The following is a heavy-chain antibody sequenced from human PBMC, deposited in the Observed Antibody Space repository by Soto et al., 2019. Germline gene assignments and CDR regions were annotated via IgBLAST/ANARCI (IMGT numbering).Heavy chain of an antibody. CDR1: GGTFDNYA. CDR2: IIPMLDSA. D-gene: IGHD3-22*01. J-gene: IGHJ6*02. CDR3: ARTYHYDSGGKPYFYYGMDV. V-gene: IGHV1-69*12. Sequence: QVQLVQSGAEVKKPGSSVKVSCKASGGTFDNYAITWVRQAPGQGLEWMAGIIPMLDSANYAEKFQDRVTITADESRSTAYMEVGSLRSEDTAVYYCARTYHYDSGGKPYFYYGMDVWGQGTRSPSP.